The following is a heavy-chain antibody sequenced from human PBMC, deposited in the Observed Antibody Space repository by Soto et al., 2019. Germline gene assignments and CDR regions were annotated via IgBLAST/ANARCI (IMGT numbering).Heavy chain of an antibody. J-gene: IGHJ6*02. Sequence: QVQLVQSGAEVKKPGASVKVSCKSSGYPFTMSGISWVRQAPGQGLEWMGWISGYNGNTNYEQKCHDRVTMTTDTSTNTAYMELRSLRSDDTAVYYCAREGPRPYYCYGMDVGGQRTTVTVSS. CDR2: ISGYNGNT. CDR1: GYPFTMSG. V-gene: IGHV1-18*01. CDR3: AREGPRPYYCYGMDV.